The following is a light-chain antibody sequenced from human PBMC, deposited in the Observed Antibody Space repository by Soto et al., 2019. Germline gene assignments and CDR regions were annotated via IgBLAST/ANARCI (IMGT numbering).Light chain of an antibody. CDR2: EVN. V-gene: IGLV2-14*01. CDR1: SSDVGGFNY. CDR3: SSFTSSSILEV. Sequence: QLVLTQPASVSGSPGQSITISCTGTSSDVGGFNYVSWYQQHPGKAPKVMIYEVNKRPSGVSNRFSGSKSGNTASLTISGLQAEDEADYYCSSFTSSSILEVFGGGTKLTVL. J-gene: IGLJ3*02.